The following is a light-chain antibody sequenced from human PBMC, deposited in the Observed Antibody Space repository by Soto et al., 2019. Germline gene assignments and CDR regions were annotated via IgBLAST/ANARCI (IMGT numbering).Light chain of an antibody. CDR1: SSDVGGYNY. Sequence: QSVLTQPRSVSGSPGQSVTISCTGTSSDVGGYNYVSWYQQHPGKAPKLMIYDVSKRPSGVPDRFSGSSSGNPASLTISGLQAEDDADYYCCSYAGSYTFGVFGTGTKVTVL. CDR2: DVS. J-gene: IGLJ1*01. V-gene: IGLV2-11*01. CDR3: CSYAGSYTFGV.